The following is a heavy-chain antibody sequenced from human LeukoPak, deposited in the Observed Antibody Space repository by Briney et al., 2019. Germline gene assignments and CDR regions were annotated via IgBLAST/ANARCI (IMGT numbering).Heavy chain of an antibody. Sequence: SETLSLTCTVSGGSISSYYWSWIRQPPGKGPEWIGYIYYSGSTNYNPSLKSRVTISVDTSKNQFSLKLSSVTAADTAVYYCARPMVRGVMSAFDIWGQGTMVTVSS. J-gene: IGHJ3*02. CDR2: IYYSGST. D-gene: IGHD3-10*01. CDR1: GGSISSYY. CDR3: ARPMVRGVMSAFDI. V-gene: IGHV4-59*01.